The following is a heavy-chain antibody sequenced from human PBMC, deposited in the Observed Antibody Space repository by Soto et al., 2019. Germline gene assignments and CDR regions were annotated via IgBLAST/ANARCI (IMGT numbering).Heavy chain of an antibody. CDR3: ARGAVVVPNGLIAGMDV. Sequence: ASVKVSCKPSGYSFSNFYVHWVRQAPGQGLEWMGIIDPSSGTTSYTKKFQERVTMTRDTSMSTVYMELSRLRAEDTAVYYCARGAVVVPNGLIAGMDVWGQGTTVTVSS. D-gene: IGHD2-15*01. CDR2: IDPSSGTT. J-gene: IGHJ6*02. V-gene: IGHV1-46*01. CDR1: GYSFSNFY.